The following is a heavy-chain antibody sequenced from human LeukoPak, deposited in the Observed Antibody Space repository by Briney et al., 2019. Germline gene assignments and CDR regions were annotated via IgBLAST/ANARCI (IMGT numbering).Heavy chain of an antibody. CDR3: AREENRYSGYDWRAFDI. D-gene: IGHD5-12*01. J-gene: IGHJ3*02. Sequence: GASEKVSCKASGYTYTGYYMHWVRQAPGQGLEWMGWINPNSGGTNYAQKFQGWVTMTRDTSISTAYMELSRLRSDDTAVYYCAREENRYSGYDWRAFDIWGQGTMVTVSS. V-gene: IGHV1-2*04. CDR1: GYTYTGYY. CDR2: INPNSGGT.